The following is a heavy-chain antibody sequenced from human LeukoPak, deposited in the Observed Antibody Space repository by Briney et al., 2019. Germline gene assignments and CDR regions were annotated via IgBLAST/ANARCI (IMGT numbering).Heavy chain of an antibody. CDR2: IIPIFGTA. D-gene: IGHD3-10*01. CDR1: GGTFISYA. V-gene: IGHV1-69*05. Sequence: ASVKVSCKASGGTFISYAISWVRQAPGQGLEWMGGIIPIFGTANYAQKFQGRVTMTRHTSISTAYMELSSLRSEDTAVYYCARIVSGWFGEAHGSVFDYWGQGTLVTASS. J-gene: IGHJ4*02. CDR3: ARIVSGWFGEAHGSVFDY.